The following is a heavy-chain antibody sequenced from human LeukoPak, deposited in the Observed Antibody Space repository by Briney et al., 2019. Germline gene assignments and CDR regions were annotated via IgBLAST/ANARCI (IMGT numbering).Heavy chain of an antibody. CDR3: AREGPYDSSGYNWFDP. CDR2: IYHSGGT. D-gene: IGHD3-22*01. J-gene: IGHJ5*02. CDR1: GGSISSGGYF. V-gene: IGHV4-30-2*01. Sequence: PSETLSLTCAVSGGSISSGGYFGSWIRQPPGKGLEWVGYIYHSGGTYYNPSLKRRVTISVDRSKNQFSLKMSSVPAADTAVYYCAREGPYDSSGYNWFDPWGQGTLVTVSS.